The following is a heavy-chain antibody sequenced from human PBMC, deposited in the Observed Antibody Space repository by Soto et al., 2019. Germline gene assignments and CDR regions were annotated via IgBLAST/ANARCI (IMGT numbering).Heavy chain of an antibody. CDR3: ARARTRAWSNWFDP. J-gene: IGHJ5*02. CDR1: GGSISNYY. D-gene: IGHD1-1*01. Sequence: QVQLQESGPGLVKPSETLSLTCTVSGGSISNYYWSWIRQSPGKGLEWIGYIYHSGSTNYNPSLKSRVTIAVDTSKNPFSLNLRSVTAADTAVYSCARARTRAWSNWFDPWGHGALVSVSS. CDR2: IYHSGST. V-gene: IGHV4-59*01.